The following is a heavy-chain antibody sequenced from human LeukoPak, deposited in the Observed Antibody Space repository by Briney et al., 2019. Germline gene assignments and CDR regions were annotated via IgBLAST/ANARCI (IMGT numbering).Heavy chain of an antibody. D-gene: IGHD3-3*01. CDR2: INPNSGGT. CDR1: GYTFTGYY. CDR3: ARPSYYDFWSGYYGY. V-gene: IGHV1-2*04. J-gene: IGHJ4*02. Sequence: ASVKVSCKASGYTFTGYYMHWVRQAPGQGLEWMGWINPNSGGTNYAQKFQGWVTMTRDTSISTAYMELSRLRSDDTAVYYCARPSYYDFWSGYYGYWGQGTLVTVSS.